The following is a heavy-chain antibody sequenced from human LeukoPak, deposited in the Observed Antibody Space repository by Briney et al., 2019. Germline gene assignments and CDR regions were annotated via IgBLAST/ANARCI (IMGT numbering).Heavy chain of an antibody. CDR1: GGTFSSYA. D-gene: IGHD3-3*01. CDR2: IIPIFGTA. Sequence: ASVKVSCKASGGTFSSYAISWVRQAPGQGLEWMGGIIPIFGTANYAQKFQGRVTITADESTSTAYMELSSLRSEDTAVYYCARDRIRFLERLARNYYYYYGMDVWGQGTTVTVSS. J-gene: IGHJ6*02. CDR3: ARDRIRFLERLARNYYYYYGMDV. V-gene: IGHV1-69*13.